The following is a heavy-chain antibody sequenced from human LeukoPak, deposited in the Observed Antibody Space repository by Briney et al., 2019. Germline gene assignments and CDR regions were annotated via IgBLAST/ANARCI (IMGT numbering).Heavy chain of an antibody. D-gene: IGHD6-6*01. CDR1: GYTFTSYG. J-gene: IGHJ4*02. Sequence: GASVKVSCKASGYTFTSYGISWVRQAPGQRLEWMGWINGGSGNTKYSQNFQGRVTITRDTSASTAYMELSSLRSEDTAVYYCARASVSSSFVYWESAYFDFWGQGTLVTVSS. V-gene: IGHV1-3*01. CDR3: ARASVSSSFVYWESAYFDF. CDR2: INGGSGNT.